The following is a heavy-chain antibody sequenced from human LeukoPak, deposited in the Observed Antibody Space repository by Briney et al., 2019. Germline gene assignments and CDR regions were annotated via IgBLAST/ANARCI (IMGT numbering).Heavy chain of an antibody. CDR1: GGSFSGYY. D-gene: IGHD1-20*01. J-gene: IGHJ4*02. Sequence: PSETLSLTCAVYGGSFSGYYWSWIRQPPGKGLEWIGEINHSGSTNYNPSLKSRVTISVDTSKNQFSLKLSSVTAADTAVCYCARPGPLTGSGNSNFDYWGQGTLVTVSS. CDR3: ARPGPLTGSGNSNFDY. V-gene: IGHV4-34*01. CDR2: INHSGST.